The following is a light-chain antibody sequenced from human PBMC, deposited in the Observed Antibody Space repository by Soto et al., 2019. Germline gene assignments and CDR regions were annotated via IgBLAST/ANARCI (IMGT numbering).Light chain of an antibody. CDR3: QQRSNWPPIT. CDR1: PSVSSY. J-gene: IGKJ5*01. Sequence: EIVLTQSPATLSLSPGERATLSGRASPSVSSYLAWYQQKPGQAPRLLIYDASNRATGIPARFSGSGSGTDFTLTISSLEPEDFAVYYCQQRSNWPPITFGQGTRLEIK. CDR2: DAS. V-gene: IGKV3-11*01.